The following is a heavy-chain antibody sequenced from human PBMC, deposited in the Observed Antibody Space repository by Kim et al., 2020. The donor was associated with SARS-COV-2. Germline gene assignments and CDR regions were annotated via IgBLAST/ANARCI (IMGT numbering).Heavy chain of an antibody. D-gene: IGHD3-10*01. CDR1: GISFNNFV. CDR2: ISISGDT. J-gene: IGHJ3*01. CDR3: AKDELVDIIRNGYDV. V-gene: IGHV3-23*01. Sequence: GGSLRLSCAASGISFNNFVMTWVRQAPGKGLEWVSTISISGDTFYSDSVRGRFTISRDNSKKTLSLQMNSLRAEDSATYYCAKDELVDIIRNGYDVWGQGTPVIVSS.